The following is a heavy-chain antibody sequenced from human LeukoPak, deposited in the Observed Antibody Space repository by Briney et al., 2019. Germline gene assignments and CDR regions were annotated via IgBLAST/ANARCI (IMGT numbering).Heavy chain of an antibody. CDR1: GYTLTELS. CDR2: FDPEDGET. J-gene: IGHJ4*02. CDR3: ARSSTTVTTWGFDY. Sequence: GASVKVSCKVSGYTLTELSMHWVRQAPGKGLEWMGGFDPEDGETIYAQKFQGRVTMTEDTSTDTAYMELSSLRSEDTAVYYCARSSTTVTTWGFDYWGQGTLVTVSS. V-gene: IGHV1-24*01. D-gene: IGHD4-17*01.